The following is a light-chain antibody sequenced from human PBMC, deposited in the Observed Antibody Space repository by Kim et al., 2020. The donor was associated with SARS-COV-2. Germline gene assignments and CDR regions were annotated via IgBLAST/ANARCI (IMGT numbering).Light chain of an antibody. CDR1: QSISSY. CDR2: AAS. CDR3: QQSYSTPQT. J-gene: IGKJ1*01. V-gene: IGKV1-39*01. Sequence: GDRVTITCRASQSISSYLNWYQQKPGKAPKLLIYAASSLQSGVPSRFSGSGSGTDFTLTISSLQPEDFATYYCQQSYSTPQTFGQGTKVDIK.